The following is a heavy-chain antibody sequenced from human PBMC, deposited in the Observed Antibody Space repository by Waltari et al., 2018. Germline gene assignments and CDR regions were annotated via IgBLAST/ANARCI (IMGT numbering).Heavy chain of an antibody. CDR2: ISVDGDDT. CDR3: AKDLASFYVTWFEP. J-gene: IGHJ5*02. Sequence: EVQLLESGGGLVQPGGALLLSCAASGFSFSDEGRNGVRQAPGKGLEWVSGISVDGDDTFYTDSVKGRFAISRDNAKKTLSLEMNSLRAEDTATYYCAKDLASFYVTWFEPWGQGTRVTVSS. CDR1: GFSFSDEG. V-gene: IGHV3-23*01. D-gene: IGHD3-16*01.